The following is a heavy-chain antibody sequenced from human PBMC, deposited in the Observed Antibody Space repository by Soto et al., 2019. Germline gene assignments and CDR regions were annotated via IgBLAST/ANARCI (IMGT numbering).Heavy chain of an antibody. CDR3: ARVYPGIAAAASGWFDP. D-gene: IGHD6-13*01. CDR2: INPNSGGT. J-gene: IGHJ5*02. Sequence: ASVKVSCKASGYTFSHYGIGWVRQAPGQGLEWMGWINPNSGGTNYAQKFQGRVTMTRDTSISTAYMELSRLRSDDTAVYYCARVYPGIAAAASGWFDPWGQGTLVTVSS. V-gene: IGHV1-2*02. CDR1: GYTFSHYG.